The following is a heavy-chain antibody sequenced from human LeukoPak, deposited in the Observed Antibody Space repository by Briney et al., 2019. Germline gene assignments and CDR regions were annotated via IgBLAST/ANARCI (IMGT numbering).Heavy chain of an antibody. Sequence: SQTLSLTCTVSGGSISNGGYYWSWIRQHPGKGLEWIGYIYYSGSTYYNPPLKSRVTISVDTSKNQFSLKLSSVTAADTAVYYCARYRIAAAGTFGGYYFDYWGQGTLVTVSS. CDR3: ARYRIAAAGTFGGYYFDY. V-gene: IGHV4-31*03. D-gene: IGHD6-13*01. CDR2: IYYSGST. CDR1: GGSISNGGYY. J-gene: IGHJ4*02.